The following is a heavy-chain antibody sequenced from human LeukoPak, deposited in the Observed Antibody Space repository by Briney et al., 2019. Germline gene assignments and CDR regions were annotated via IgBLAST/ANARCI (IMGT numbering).Heavy chain of an antibody. Sequence: GRSLRVSCAASGFTFDDYAMHWVRQAPGNGLEWVSGISWNSGSIGYADSVKGRFTISRDNAKNSLYLQMSSLRAEDTALYYCAKGILPGYSDPVDYWGQGTLVTVSS. J-gene: IGHJ4*02. D-gene: IGHD3-9*01. V-gene: IGHV3-9*01. CDR1: GFTFDDYA. CDR2: ISWNSGSI. CDR3: AKGILPGYSDPVDY.